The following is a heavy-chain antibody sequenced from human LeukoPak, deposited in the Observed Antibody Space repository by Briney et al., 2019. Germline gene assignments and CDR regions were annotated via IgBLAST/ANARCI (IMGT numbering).Heavy chain of an antibody. CDR2: ISYDGSNK. CDR3: ARGSARTSLDY. Sequence: EGPLRISCAASGFTCSNAWMIRVRQAPGKVLEVVAVISYDGSNKYYADSVKGRFTISRDNSKNTLYLQMNSLRAEDTAVYYCARGSARTSLDYWGQGTLVTVSS. J-gene: IGHJ4*02. V-gene: IGHV3-30-3*01. CDR1: GFTCSNAW.